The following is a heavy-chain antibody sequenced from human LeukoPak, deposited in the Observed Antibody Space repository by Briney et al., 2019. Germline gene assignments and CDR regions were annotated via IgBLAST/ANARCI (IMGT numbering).Heavy chain of an antibody. Sequence: SETLSLTCTVSGGSISSYYWSWIRQPPGKGLEWIGYIYYSGSTNYNPSLKSRVTISVDTSKNQFSLKLSSVTAADTAVYYCARDDYDISFDYWGQGTLVTVSS. V-gene: IGHV4-59*12. J-gene: IGHJ4*02. CDR2: IYYSGST. CDR1: GGSISSYY. CDR3: ARDDYDISFDY. D-gene: IGHD3-9*01.